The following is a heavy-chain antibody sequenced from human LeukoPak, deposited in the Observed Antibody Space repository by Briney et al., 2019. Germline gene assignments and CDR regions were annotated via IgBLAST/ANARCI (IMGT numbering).Heavy chain of an antibody. Sequence: PGGSLRLSCAASGFTFNTYSMNWVRQAPGKGLEWVSSISSSSGYIYYADSVKGRFTISRDNAKNSLYLQMNSLRAEDTAVYYCARGRGYCSSTSCYLIDFWGQGTLVTVSS. D-gene: IGHD2-2*01. J-gene: IGHJ4*02. CDR1: GFTFNTYS. CDR3: ARGRGYCSSTSCYLIDF. V-gene: IGHV3-21*01. CDR2: ISSSSGYI.